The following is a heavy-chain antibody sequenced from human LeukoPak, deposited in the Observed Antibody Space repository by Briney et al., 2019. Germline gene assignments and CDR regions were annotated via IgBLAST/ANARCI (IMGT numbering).Heavy chain of an antibody. D-gene: IGHD3-10*01. Sequence: SETLSLTCTVSGGSISSSSYYWGWIRQPPGKGLEWIGRIYYSGSTYYNPSLKSRVTISVDTSKNQFSLKLSSVTAADTAVYYCARLNLKRITMVRGVFDPWGQGTLVTVFS. J-gene: IGHJ5*02. CDR3: ARLNLKRITMVRGVFDP. V-gene: IGHV4-39*01. CDR1: GGSISSSSYY. CDR2: IYYSGST.